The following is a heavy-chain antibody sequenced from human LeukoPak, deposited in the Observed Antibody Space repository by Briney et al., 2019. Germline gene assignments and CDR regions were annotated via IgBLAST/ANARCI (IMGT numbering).Heavy chain of an antibody. J-gene: IGHJ4*02. CDR1: GFTFSSYA. CDR2: ISGSGGNT. D-gene: IGHD6-13*01. CDR3: AKDQRGRIAAAGTPY. Sequence: TGGSLRLSCAASGFTFSSYAMSWVRQAPGKGLEWVSAISGSGGNTYYADSVKGRFTIPRDNSKNTLYLQMNSLRAEDTAVYYCAKDQRGRIAAAGTPYWGQGTLVTVSS. V-gene: IGHV3-23*01.